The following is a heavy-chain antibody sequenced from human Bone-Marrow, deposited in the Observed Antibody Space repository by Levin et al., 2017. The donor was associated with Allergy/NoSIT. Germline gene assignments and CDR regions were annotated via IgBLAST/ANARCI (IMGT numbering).Heavy chain of an antibody. J-gene: IGHJ5*02. CDR2: IYHSGST. Sequence: GSLRLSCAVSGGSISSSNWWSWVRQPPGKGLEWIGEIYHSGSTNYNPSLKSRVTISVDKSKNQFSLKLSSVTAADTAVYYCARALGADIVVVPAAMPAFSVIRGWFDPWGQGTLVTVSS. V-gene: IGHV4-4*02. D-gene: IGHD2-2*01. CDR3: ARALGADIVVVPAAMPAFSVIRGWFDP. CDR1: GGSISSSNW.